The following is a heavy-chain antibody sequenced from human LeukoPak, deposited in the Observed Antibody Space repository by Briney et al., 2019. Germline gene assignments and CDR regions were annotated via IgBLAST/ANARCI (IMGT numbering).Heavy chain of an antibody. CDR3: ARDRYSTGWYYFDY. D-gene: IGHD6-19*01. CDR2: ISSSSSYT. CDR1: GFTFSDYY. J-gene: IGHJ4*02. Sequence: GGSLRLSCAASGFTFSDYYISWIRQAPGKGLEWVSYISSSSSYTNYADSVKGRFTISRDNAKNSPYLQMNSLRAEDTAVYYCARDRYSTGWYYFDYWGQGTLVTVSS. V-gene: IGHV3-11*06.